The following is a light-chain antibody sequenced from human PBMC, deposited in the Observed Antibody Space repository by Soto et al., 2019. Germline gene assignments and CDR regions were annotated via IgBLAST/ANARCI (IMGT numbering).Light chain of an antibody. CDR1: SSDVGGYNY. Sequence: QSALTQPRSVSGSPGQSVTISCSGTSSDVGGYNYVSWYQQHPGKAPKLVIYDVFKQPSGVPDRFSGSKSGNTASLTISGLQAEDEADYYCCSYAGRYTPYVFATGTKLTVL. J-gene: IGLJ1*01. CDR2: DVF. CDR3: CSYAGRYTPYV. V-gene: IGLV2-11*01.